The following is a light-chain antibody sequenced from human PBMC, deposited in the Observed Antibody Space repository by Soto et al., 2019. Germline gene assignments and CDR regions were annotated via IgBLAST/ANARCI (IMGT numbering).Light chain of an antibody. Sequence: DIQMTQSPSSLSASVGDRVTITCRTSQSINTYLNWYQQKPGKAPKLLNYGASSLQSGVPLRFSGSGSGTDFTLTITTLQPEDFATYYCQESYSFLWGTCGQGTKVEIK. V-gene: IGKV1-39*01. CDR2: GAS. CDR1: QSINTY. CDR3: QESYSFLWGT. J-gene: IGKJ1*01.